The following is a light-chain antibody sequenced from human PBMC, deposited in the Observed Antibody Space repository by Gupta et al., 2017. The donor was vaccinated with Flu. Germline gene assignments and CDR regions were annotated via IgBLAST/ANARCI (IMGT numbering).Light chain of an antibody. CDR1: QSVSSN. Sequence: EIVMTQSPATLSVSQGERATLSCRASQSVSSNLAWYQQKPGQAPRLLIYGASTRATGIPARFSGSGSGTEFTLTISSLQSEDFAVYYWQQYNNWPPAFGQGTKVEIK. V-gene: IGKV3-15*01. CDR2: GAS. J-gene: IGKJ1*01. CDR3: QQYNNWPPA.